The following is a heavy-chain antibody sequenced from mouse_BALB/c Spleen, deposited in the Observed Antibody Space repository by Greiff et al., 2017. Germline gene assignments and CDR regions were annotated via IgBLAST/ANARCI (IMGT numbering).Heavy chain of an antibody. Sequence: VQGVESGAELVKPGASVKLSCKTSGYTFTSYWIQWVKQRPGQGLGWIGEIFPGTGTTYYNEKFKGKATLTIDTSSSTAYMQLSSLTSEDSAVYFCARSGRYDGGDYWGQGTTLTVSS. CDR2: IFPGTGTT. D-gene: IGHD2-14*01. CDR3: ARSGRYDGGDY. J-gene: IGHJ2*01. CDR1: GYTFTSYW. V-gene: IGHV1S132*01.